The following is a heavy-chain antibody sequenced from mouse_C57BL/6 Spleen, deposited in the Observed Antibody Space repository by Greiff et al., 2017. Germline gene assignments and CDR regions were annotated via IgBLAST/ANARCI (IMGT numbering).Heavy chain of an antibody. V-gene: IGHV1-72*01. D-gene: IGHD1-1*02. J-gene: IGHJ1*03. CDR3: ARGAVDWCFDV. CDR2: IDPYSGGT. Sequence: VQLQQSGAELVKPGASVKLSCKASGYTFTSYWMNWVKQRPGRGLEWIGRIDPYSGGTKYNEKFKSKATLTADKPSSTAFMQLSSLTSEDAAVYYCARGAVDWCFDVWGTGTTVTVSA. CDR1: GYTFTSYW.